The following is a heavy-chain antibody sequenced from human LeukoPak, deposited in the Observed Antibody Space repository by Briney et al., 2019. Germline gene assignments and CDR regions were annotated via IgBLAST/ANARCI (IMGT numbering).Heavy chain of an antibody. J-gene: IGHJ4*02. Sequence: GGSLRLSCAASGFTLSSYGMNWVRQAPGKGLEWVSIISSGSSYMHYADSVKGRFTISRDNAKNSLYLQMNSLRAEDTAVYYCARDGQQLGPLDYWGQGTLVTVSS. CDR3: ARDGQQLGPLDY. V-gene: IGHV3-21*01. D-gene: IGHD6-13*01. CDR1: GFTLSSYG. CDR2: ISSGSSYM.